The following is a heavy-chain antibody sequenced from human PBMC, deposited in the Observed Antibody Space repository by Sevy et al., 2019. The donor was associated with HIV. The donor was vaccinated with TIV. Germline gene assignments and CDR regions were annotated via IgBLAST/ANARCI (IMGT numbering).Heavy chain of an antibody. V-gene: IGHV3-9*01. CDR2: INWNSVRK. CDR1: GFTVNTYA. Sequence: GGSLRLSCAVSGFTVNTYAMSWVRQVPGKGLEWVSGINWNSVRKGYADSVKGRFTISRDNAKNSLYLQMDSLRAEDTALYYCAKGRSYHYFDYWGQGTLVTVSS. J-gene: IGHJ4*02. D-gene: IGHD3-16*02. CDR3: AKGRSYHYFDY.